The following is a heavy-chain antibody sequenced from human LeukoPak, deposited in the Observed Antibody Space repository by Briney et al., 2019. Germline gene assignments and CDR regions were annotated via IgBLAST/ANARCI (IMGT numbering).Heavy chain of an antibody. D-gene: IGHD7-27*01. J-gene: IGHJ6*03. CDR1: GFTFSSHW. CDR2: INHSGST. Sequence: PGGSLRLSCAASGFTFSSHWMTWVRQAPGKGLEWIGEINHSGSTNYNPSLKSRVTISVDTSKNQFSLKLSSVTAADTAMYYCARGWDYYYYMDVWGKGTTVTVSS. CDR3: ARGWDYYYYMDV. V-gene: IGHV4-34*01.